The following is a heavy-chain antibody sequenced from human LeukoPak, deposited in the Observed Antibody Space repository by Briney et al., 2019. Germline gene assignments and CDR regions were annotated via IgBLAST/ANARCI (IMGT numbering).Heavy chain of an antibody. CDR1: GFIFSSFD. CDR2: IRDGGDRT. J-gene: IGHJ4*02. V-gene: IGHV3-23*01. Sequence: GGSLRLSCAASGFIFSSFDMPWVRHAPGKGLEWVSGIRDGGDRTYYADPVKGRFTISRDNSKNTLYLKMNSLRAEDTAVYYCAKDGGFASFDYWGQGTLVGVSS. D-gene: IGHD2-15*01. CDR3: AKDGGFASFDY.